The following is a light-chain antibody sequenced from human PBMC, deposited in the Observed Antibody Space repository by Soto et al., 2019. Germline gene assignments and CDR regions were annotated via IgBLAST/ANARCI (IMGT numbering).Light chain of an antibody. V-gene: IGLV1-44*01. CDR1: RSNIGSNN. J-gene: IGLJ1*01. CDR2: NNH. CDR3: AAWDDSLDGYV. Sequence: QSVLTQPPSASGIPGQRVTISCSGSRSNIGSNNVNWYQQLPGTAPRLLTFNNHLRPSGVPDRVSGSKSGTSASLAISGLQSEDEGDYYCAAWDDSLDGYVFGTGTKLTVL.